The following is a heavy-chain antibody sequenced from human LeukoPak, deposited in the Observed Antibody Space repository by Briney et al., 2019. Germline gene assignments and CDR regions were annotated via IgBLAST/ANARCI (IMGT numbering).Heavy chain of an antibody. D-gene: IGHD2-2*01. V-gene: IGHV3-23*01. CDR1: GFTFSSYA. Sequence: GGSLRLSCAASGFTFSSYAMSWVRQAPGKGLGWVSAISGSGGSTYYADSVKGRFTISRDNSKNTLYLQMNGLRAEDTAVYYCAKDLGSHQPGYFQHWGQGTLVTVSS. CDR2: ISGSGGST. J-gene: IGHJ1*01. CDR3: AKDLGSHQPGYFQH.